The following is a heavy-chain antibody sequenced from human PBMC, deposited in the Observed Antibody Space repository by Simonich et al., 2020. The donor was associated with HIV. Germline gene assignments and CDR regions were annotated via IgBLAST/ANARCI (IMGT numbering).Heavy chain of an antibody. V-gene: IGHV4-39*01. CDR3: ARLPRSGTTMKAFDI. Sequence: QLQLQESGPGLVKPSETLSLTCTVSGGSISSNNYYWGWIRQPPGKGLEWIGSIYYTGSTKPKPSLKSRVTISVDTSKNQFSLKLSSVTAADTAVYYCARLPRSGTTMKAFDIWGQGTMVTVSS. CDR2: IYYTGST. CDR1: GGSISSNNYY. J-gene: IGHJ3*02. D-gene: IGHD3-3*01.